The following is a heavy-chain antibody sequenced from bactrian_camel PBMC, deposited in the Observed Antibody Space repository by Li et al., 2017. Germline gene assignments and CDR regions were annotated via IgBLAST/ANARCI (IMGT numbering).Heavy chain of an antibody. V-gene: IGHV3S40*01. CDR3: AAEPGVLDFAVCRLDYEYKY. J-gene: IGHJ4*01. CDR2: MNPPEGTT. D-gene: IGHD3*01. Sequence: VQLVESGGGSVQAGGSLRLSCVVSGFTYRFTYLAWFRQAPGKSREGVAAMNPPEGTTFYADSVKSRFTISRDIAKRAVYLDLNDLKPEDSATYYCAAEPGVLDFAVCRLDYEYKYWGQGTQVTVS. CDR1: GFTYRFTY.